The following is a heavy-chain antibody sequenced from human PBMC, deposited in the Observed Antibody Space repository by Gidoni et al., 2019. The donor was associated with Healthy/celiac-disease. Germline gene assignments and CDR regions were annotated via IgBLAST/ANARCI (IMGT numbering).Heavy chain of an antibody. CDR3: AGRSFPRAFDY. CDR1: GGSFSGYY. V-gene: IGHV4-34*01. Sequence: QVQLQQLGAGLLKPSETLSPTSAVYGGSFSGYYWSWIRQPPGKGLEWIGEINHSGSTNYNPSLKSRVIISVDTSKNQFSLKLSSVTAADTAVYYCAGRSFPRAFDYWGQGTLVTVSS. D-gene: IGHD3-16*02. J-gene: IGHJ4*02. CDR2: INHSGST.